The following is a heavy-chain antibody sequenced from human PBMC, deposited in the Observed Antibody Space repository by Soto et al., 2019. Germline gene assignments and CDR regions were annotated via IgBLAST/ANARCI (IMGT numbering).Heavy chain of an antibody. V-gene: IGHV4-59*01. D-gene: IGHD6-13*01. CDR3: ARYRREAVAGYTLDN. CDR2: VYNSGST. CDR1: GGSISSNY. J-gene: IGHJ4*02. Sequence: SETLSLTCTVCGGSISSNYWTWIRQPPGKGLEWIGYVYNSGSTSYNPSLKSRVTISEDTSKSQFSLKVNSMTAADTAVYYCARYRREAVAGYTLDNWGQGILVTVSS.